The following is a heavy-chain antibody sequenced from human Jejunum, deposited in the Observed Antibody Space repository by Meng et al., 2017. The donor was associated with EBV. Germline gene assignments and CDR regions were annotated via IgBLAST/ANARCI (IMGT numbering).Heavy chain of an antibody. CDR3: TILSHCDGGICYSYDY. CDR2: ISAYNGNT. CDR1: GYTFTNYG. Sequence: QVSVGQAGAEVKEPGASVKVSCKASGYTFTNYGVSWVRQAPGQGLEWMGWISAYNGNTDYAQKLQGRVTMTTDTPTSTAYMELRSLRSDDTAVYYCTILSHCDGGICYSYDYWGQGTLVTVSS. J-gene: IGHJ4*02. V-gene: IGHV1-18*01. D-gene: IGHD2-15*01.